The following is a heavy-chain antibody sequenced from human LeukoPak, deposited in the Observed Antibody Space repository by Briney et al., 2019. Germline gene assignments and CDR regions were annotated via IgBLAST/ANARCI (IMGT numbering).Heavy chain of an antibody. CDR1: GLTVSSNY. CDR2: IYSDGTT. J-gene: IGHJ5*02. Sequence: GGSLRLSCAVSGLTVSSNYMSWVRQAPGKGLEWVSIIYSDGTTYYRDSVKGRFTISRDNSKNTLHLQMDSLRAEGTAVYYCARDEGQLVPWGQGTLVTVSS. V-gene: IGHV3-53*01. D-gene: IGHD6-13*01. CDR3: ARDEGQLVP.